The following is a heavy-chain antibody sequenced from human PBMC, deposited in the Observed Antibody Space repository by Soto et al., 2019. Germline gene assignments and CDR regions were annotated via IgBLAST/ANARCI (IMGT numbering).Heavy chain of an antibody. CDR2: ISGSGGST. V-gene: IGHV3-23*01. J-gene: IGHJ4*02. CDR1: GFTFSNYA. Sequence: PGGSLRLSCAASGFTFSNYAMTWVRQAPGKGLEWVSAISGSGGSTYYADSVKGRFTISRDNPKNTLYLQMNSLRAEDTAVYYCARDYDSSGYSVMFYFDYWGQGTLVTVSS. D-gene: IGHD3-22*01. CDR3: ARDYDSSGYSVMFYFDY.